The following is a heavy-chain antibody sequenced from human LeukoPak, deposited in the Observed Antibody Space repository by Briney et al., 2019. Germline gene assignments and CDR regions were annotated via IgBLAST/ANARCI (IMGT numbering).Heavy chain of an antibody. CDR2: ITVVGAT. CDR3: AKGAAAGLVDWFDP. CDR1: GFTFSNFA. D-gene: IGHD6-13*01. J-gene: IGHJ5*02. V-gene: IGHV3-23*01. Sequence: GGSLRLSCAVSGFTFSNFAMMWVRQAPGKGRQCVSSITVVGATYYADSVRGRFRLSRDTSNHRLYRQMNSRTDEDTALYYCAKGAAAGLVDWFDPWGQGTLVTVSS.